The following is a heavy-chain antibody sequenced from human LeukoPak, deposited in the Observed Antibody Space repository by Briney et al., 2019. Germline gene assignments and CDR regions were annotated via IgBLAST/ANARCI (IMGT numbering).Heavy chain of an antibody. CDR1: GYTFTNYY. CDR2: ISPSGGST. J-gene: IGHJ4*02. D-gene: IGHD3-9*01. CDR3: ARGLRYFDWTQYYLDY. Sequence: ASVKVSCKASGYTFTNYYLHWVRQAPGQGLEWMGIISPSGGSTTYALKFQGRVTMTWDTSTSTVYMELTSLRSEDTAVYYCARGLRYFDWTQYYLDYWGQGTLVSVSS. V-gene: IGHV1-46*01.